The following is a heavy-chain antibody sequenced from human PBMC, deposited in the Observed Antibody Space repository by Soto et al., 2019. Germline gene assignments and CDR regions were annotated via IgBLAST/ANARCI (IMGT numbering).Heavy chain of an antibody. V-gene: IGHV4-4*02. D-gene: IGHD1-26*01. CDR3: ARVRFSVTMRVCFDY. J-gene: IGHJ4*02. CDR2: IHPGGGT. Sequence: VQLQESGPGLVEPSGTLSLTCAVSGDSINSSDWWSWVRQPPGKGLEWIGEIHPGGGTNYNAALKTRVTISVDKSKRHFSLRLSSVTAADTAVYYCARVRFSVTMRVCFDYWGQGTLVTVSS. CDR1: GDSINSSDW.